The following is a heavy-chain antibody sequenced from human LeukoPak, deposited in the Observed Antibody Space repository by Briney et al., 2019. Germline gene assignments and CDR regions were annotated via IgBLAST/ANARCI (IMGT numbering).Heavy chain of an antibody. Sequence: SETLSLTCTISGGSINNYYWSWIRQPPGKGLEWIGYIYYSGSTNYNPSLNSGVNISLDTTKNQFSLRLSSVTAADTAVYYCARQTAKNVDTARFDYWGQGTLVTVSS. J-gene: IGHJ4*02. CDR1: GGSINNYY. CDR3: ARQTAKNVDTARFDY. D-gene: IGHD5-18*01. V-gene: IGHV4-59*08. CDR2: IYYSGST.